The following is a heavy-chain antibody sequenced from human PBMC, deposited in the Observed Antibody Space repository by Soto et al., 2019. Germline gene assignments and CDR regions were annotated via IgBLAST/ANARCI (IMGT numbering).Heavy chain of an antibody. D-gene: IGHD3-9*01. CDR1: GGSISSSSYY. J-gene: IGHJ6*02. Sequence: SETLSLTCTVSGGSISSSSYYWSWIRQHPGKGLEWIGYIYYSGSTYYNPSLKSRVTISVDTSKNQFSLKLSSVTAADTAVYYCARDNRITYYDILTGYSYYYYYYGMDVWGQGTTVTVSS. CDR3: ARDNRITYYDILTGYSYYYYYYGMDV. CDR2: IYYSGST. V-gene: IGHV4-31*03.